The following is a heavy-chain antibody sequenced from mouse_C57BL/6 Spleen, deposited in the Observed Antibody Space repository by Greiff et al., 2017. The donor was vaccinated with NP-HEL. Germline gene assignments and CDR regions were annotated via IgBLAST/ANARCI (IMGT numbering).Heavy chain of an antibody. D-gene: IGHD2-5*01. CDR1: GFNIKDYY. J-gene: IGHJ3*01. Sequence: EVQLQQSGAELVKPGASVKLSCTASGFNIKDYYMHWVKQRTEQGLEWIGRIDPEDGETKYAPKFQGKATITADTHSNPAYQQRISLTSEDTAVYYCARAYYYSNAWFAYWGQGTLVTVSA. V-gene: IGHV14-2*01. CDR2: IDPEDGET. CDR3: ARAYYYSNAWFAY.